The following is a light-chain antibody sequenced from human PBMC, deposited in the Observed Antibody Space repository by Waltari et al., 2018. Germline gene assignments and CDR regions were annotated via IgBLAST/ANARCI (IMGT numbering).Light chain of an antibody. CDR1: QSLLHSNGYNY. Sequence: DVVVTQSPLSLPVTPGEPASISCRSSQSLLHSNGYNYLDWYLLKPGQSPQLLIYLGSNRASGVPDRFSGSGSGTDFTLKISRVEAEDVGVSYCMQALEIPWTFGQGTKVEIK. CDR2: LGS. J-gene: IGKJ1*01. V-gene: IGKV2-28*01. CDR3: MQALEIPWT.